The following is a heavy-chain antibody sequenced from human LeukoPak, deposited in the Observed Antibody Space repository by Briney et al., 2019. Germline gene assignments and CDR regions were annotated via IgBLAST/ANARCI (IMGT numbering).Heavy chain of an antibody. V-gene: IGHV3-13*01. CDR3: AKDGTRGTRFGKIPHYFDH. J-gene: IGHJ4*02. D-gene: IGHD3-10*01. Sequence: GGSLRLSCAASGFTFSSYDMHWVRQATGKGLEWVSAIGTAGDTYYPGSVKGRFTISRENAKNSLYLQMYSLRAQDTALDYCAKDGTRGTRFGKIPHYFDHWGRGTLVAVSS. CDR1: GFTFSSYD. CDR2: IGTAGDT.